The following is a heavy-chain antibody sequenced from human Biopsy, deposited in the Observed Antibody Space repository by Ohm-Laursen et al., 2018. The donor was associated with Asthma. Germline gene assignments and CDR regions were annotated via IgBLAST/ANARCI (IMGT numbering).Heavy chain of an antibody. V-gene: IGHV3-9*01. CDR2: ISWNSATI. CDR3: AKVRSDWVITESFDY. CDR1: GFKFDEYT. Sequence: SLRLSCAASGFKFDEYTMHWVRQAPGKGLEWVSGISWNSATIGYADSVEGRFTISRGNAKNSVFLHMDGLRPEDTAFYYCAKVRSDWVITESFDYWGQGVLVTVSS. J-gene: IGHJ4*02. D-gene: IGHD3-22*01.